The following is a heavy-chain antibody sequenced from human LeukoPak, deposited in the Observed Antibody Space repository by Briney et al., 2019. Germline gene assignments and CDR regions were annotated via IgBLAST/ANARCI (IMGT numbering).Heavy chain of an antibody. D-gene: IGHD3-22*01. V-gene: IGHV1-2*02. CDR1: GYTFAGYY. CDR2: INPNSGGT. J-gene: IGHJ4*02. Sequence: ASVKVSCKASGYTFAGYYMHWVRQAPGQGLEWMGWINPNSGGTNYAQKFQGRVTMTRDTSISTAYMELSRLRSDDTAVYYCTHSSGYSDFDYWGQGTLVTVSS. CDR3: THSSGYSDFDY.